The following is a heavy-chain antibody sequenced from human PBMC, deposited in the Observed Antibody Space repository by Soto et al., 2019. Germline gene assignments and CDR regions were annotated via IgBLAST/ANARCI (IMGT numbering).Heavy chain of an antibody. D-gene: IGHD6-13*01. V-gene: IGHV3-48*01. Sequence: PGGSLRLSCAASGFTFSSYSMSWVRQAPGKGLEWVSYISSSSSTIYYADSVKGRFTISRDNAKNSLYLQMNSLRAEDTAVYYCARGVFYGIAAGDGRFDYWGQGTLVTVSS. CDR2: ISSSSSTI. CDR1: GFTFSSYS. CDR3: ARGVFYGIAAGDGRFDY. J-gene: IGHJ4*02.